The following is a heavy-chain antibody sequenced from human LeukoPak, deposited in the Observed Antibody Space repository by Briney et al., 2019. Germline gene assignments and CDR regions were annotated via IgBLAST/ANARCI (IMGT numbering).Heavy chain of an antibody. J-gene: IGHJ3*02. D-gene: IGHD3-10*01. CDR3: AKNRGPFDM. CDR1: GFTFSDFA. V-gene: IGHV3-23*03. Sequence: GGSLRLSCEASGFTFSDFAMTGVRQAPGKGLEWGSSIDYAGTYYTYSVRGRFIISRDNSKNTLYLQLDSLRADDTAVYYCAKNRGPFDMRGQGTMVTVSS. CDR2: IDYAGT.